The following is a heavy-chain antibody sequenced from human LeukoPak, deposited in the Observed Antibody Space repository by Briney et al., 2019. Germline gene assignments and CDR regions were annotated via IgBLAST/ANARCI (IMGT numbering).Heavy chain of an antibody. CDR2: VSGSGGNT. D-gene: IGHD6-13*01. V-gene: IGHV3-23*01. CDR1: GFTFSSYA. Sequence: GGSLRLSCAASGFTFSSYAMSWVRQAPGEGLEWVSTVSGSGGNTYYADSVKGRFTISRDNTKNTLYLQMNSLRAEGTAVYYCVRESPVAAVGRSWFDPWGQGTLVTVSS. J-gene: IGHJ5*02. CDR3: VRESPVAAVGRSWFDP.